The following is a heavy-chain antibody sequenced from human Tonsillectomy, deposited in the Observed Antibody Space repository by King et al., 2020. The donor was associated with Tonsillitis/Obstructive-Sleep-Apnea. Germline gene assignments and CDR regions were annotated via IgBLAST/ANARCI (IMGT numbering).Heavy chain of an antibody. CDR2: IYYSGST. J-gene: IGHJ4*02. CDR3: ARGPLPGAWSYFDY. V-gene: IGHV4-31*03. CDR1: GGSISSGGYY. Sequence: VQLQESGPGLVKPSQTLSLTCTVSGGSISSGGYYWNWIRQHPGKGLEWIGYIYYSGSTYYNPSLKSRVTISVDTSKNQFSLKLNSVTAADTAVYSCARGPLPGAWSYFDYWGQGTLVTVSS. D-gene: IGHD2-2*01.